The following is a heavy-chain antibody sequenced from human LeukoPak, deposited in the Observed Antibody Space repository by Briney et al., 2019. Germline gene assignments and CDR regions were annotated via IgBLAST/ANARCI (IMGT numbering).Heavy chain of an antibody. CDR2: ISYSGST. Sequence: SETLSLTCTVPGGSISPYYWIWIRQPPGKGLEWIGYISYSGSTSFNPSLKSRVTISIHTSTNQLSLALSSMTAADTAVYYCARAGSFRLTTTLWGQGTLVAVAS. D-gene: IGHD4-17*01. V-gene: IGHV4-59*01. CDR3: ARAGSFRLTTTL. CDR1: GGSISPYY. J-gene: IGHJ4*02.